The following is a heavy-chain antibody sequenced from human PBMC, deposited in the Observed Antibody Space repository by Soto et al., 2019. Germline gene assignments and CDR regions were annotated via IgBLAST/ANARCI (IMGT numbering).Heavy chain of an antibody. V-gene: IGHV4-34*01. CDR2: INHSGFT. CDR3: ARRYCSDSYCSYFDY. CDR1: GGSFITYY. J-gene: IGHJ4*02. Sequence: QVQLHQGGAGLLKLSETLSLTCAVYGGSFITYYWSWIPRSPGKGLEWIGEINHSGFTNYNPSLESRVTTSVDTSKNQFSLKLRSVTAADTAIYYCARRYCSDSYCSYFDYWGRGTLVSVSS. D-gene: IGHD2-15*01.